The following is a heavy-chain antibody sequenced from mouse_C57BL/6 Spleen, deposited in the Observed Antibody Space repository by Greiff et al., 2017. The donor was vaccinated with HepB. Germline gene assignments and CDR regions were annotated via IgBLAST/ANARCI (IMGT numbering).Heavy chain of an antibody. CDR2: IHPNSGST. CDR1: GYTLTSYW. CDR3: ASCEDGNPWYFDV. J-gene: IGHJ1*03. V-gene: IGHV1-64*01. Sequence: QVQLQQPGAELVKPGASVKLSCKASGYTLTSYWMHWVKQRPGQGLEWIGMIHPNSGSTNYNEKFKSKATLTVDKSSSTAYMQLSSLTSEDSAVYYCASCEDGNPWYFDVWGTGTTVTVSS. D-gene: IGHD2-1*01.